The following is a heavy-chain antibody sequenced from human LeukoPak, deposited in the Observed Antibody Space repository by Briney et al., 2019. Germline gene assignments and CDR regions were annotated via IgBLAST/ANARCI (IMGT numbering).Heavy chain of an antibody. V-gene: IGHV3-20*04. CDR3: ARGFGSGSYYSHLVY. CDR1: GFTFDDLG. Sequence: GGSLRLSCAASGFTFDDLGMSWVRQGPGKGLEWVSGINWNGGSTGYADSVKGRFTISRDNAKNSLYLQMNSLRAEDTALYYCARGFGSGSYYSHLVYWGQGTLVTASS. D-gene: IGHD3-10*01. J-gene: IGHJ4*02. CDR2: INWNGGST.